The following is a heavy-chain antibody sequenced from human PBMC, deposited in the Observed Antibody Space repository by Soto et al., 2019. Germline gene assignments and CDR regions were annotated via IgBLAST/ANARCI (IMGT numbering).Heavy chain of an antibody. D-gene: IGHD2-15*01. J-gene: IGHJ6*02. V-gene: IGHV3-23*01. CDR3: AAAYCSGGSCRGGYYYYGMGV. CDR2: ISGSGGST. Sequence: GGSLRLSCAASGFTFSSYAMSWVRQAPGKGLEWVSAISGSGGSTYYADSVKGRFTISRDNSKNTLYLQMNSLRAEDTAVYYCAAAYCSGGSCRGGYYYYGMGVWGRGSTV. CDR1: GFTFSSYA.